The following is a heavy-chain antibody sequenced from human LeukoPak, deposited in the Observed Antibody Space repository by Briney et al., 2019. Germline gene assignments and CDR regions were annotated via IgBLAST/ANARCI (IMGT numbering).Heavy chain of an antibody. V-gene: IGHV5-51*01. Sequence: GESLKISCKGFGYSFTKYWIAWVRQMPGKGLEVMGIIYPGDSDIRYSPSFEGQVTISADKSSDTAYLQWSSLRASDTAIYYCARRLGDWFDAWGQGTLVTVSS. CDR3: ARRLGDWFDA. D-gene: IGHD3-3*01. J-gene: IGHJ5*02. CDR2: IYPGDSDI. CDR1: GYSFTKYW.